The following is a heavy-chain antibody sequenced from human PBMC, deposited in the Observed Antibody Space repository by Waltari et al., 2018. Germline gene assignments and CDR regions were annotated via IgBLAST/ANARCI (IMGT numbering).Heavy chain of an antibody. Sequence: QVQLQQWGAGLLKPSETLSLTCAVYGGSFSGYYWSWIRQPPGKGLEWIGEINHSGSTNYNPSLKSRVTISVDTSKNQFSLKLSSVTAADTAVYYCARGGLVATTVSPGLDYWGQGTLVTVSS. D-gene: IGHD5-12*01. CDR1: GGSFSGYY. CDR3: ARGGLVATTVSPGLDY. J-gene: IGHJ4*02. V-gene: IGHV4-34*01. CDR2: INHSGST.